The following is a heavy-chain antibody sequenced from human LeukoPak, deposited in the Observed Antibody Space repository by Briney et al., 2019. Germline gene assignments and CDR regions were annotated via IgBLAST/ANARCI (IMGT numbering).Heavy chain of an antibody. Sequence: SETLSLTCTVSGGSISSSSYYWTWIRQPPGKGLEWIGSIYYDGNTNYNPSLKSRVTISLDTPKNQFSLKLTSVTAADTAVYYCARDGGYGSGSALWGQGTLITVSS. CDR3: ARDGGYGSGSAL. CDR1: GGSISSSSYY. J-gene: IGHJ4*02. V-gene: IGHV4-61*01. D-gene: IGHD3-10*01. CDR2: IYYDGNT.